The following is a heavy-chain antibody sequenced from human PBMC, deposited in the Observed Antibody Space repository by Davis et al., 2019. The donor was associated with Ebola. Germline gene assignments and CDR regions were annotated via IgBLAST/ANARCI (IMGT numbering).Heavy chain of an antibody. CDR3: ARGTNGYNPGGYFDS. CDR2: IFPGDSDT. Sequence: GESLKISCTASGYSFTTYWIVWVRQLPGKGLECMGIIFPGDSDTRYSPSFQGQVTISADKSINTADLQCSSLKASDTAIYYCARGTNGYNPGGYFDSWGQGTLVTVSS. CDR1: GYSFTTYW. D-gene: IGHD5-24*01. J-gene: IGHJ4*02. V-gene: IGHV5-51*01.